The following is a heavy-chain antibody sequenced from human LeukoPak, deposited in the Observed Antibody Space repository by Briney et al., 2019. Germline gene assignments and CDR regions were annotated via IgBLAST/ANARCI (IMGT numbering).Heavy chain of an antibody. CDR3: VRETITVPALGAFDI. CDR2: IYSTGST. CDR1: GGSISSGDYY. J-gene: IGHJ3*02. V-gene: IGHV4-31*03. Sequence: SQTLSLTCTVSGGSISSGDYYWSWIRQLPGKGLEWLGYIYSTGSTYYNPSLKSRVTISVDTSESQFSLKLSSVTAADTAMFYCVRETITVPALGAFDIWGQGTMVTVSS. D-gene: IGHD3-22*01.